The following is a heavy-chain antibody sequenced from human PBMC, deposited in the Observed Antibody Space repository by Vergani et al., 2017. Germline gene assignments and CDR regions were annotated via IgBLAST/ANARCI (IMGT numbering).Heavy chain of an antibody. V-gene: IGHV3-23*01. CDR1: GFTFSSYA. CDR3: ARGHDFWSGYTAPVGFDP. J-gene: IGHJ5*02. D-gene: IGHD3-3*01. Sequence: EVQLLESGGGLVQPGGSLRLSCAASGFTFSSYAMSWVRQAPGKGLEWVSAISGSGGSTYYADSVKGRFTISRDNAKNSLYLQMNSLRAEDTAVYYCARGHDFWSGYTAPVGFDPWGQGTLVTVSS. CDR2: ISGSGGST.